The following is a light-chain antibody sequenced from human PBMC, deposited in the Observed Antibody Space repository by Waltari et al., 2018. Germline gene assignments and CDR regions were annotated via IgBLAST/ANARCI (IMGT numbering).Light chain of an antibody. CDR2: VNSDGSH. CDR3: QTGGHGTWV. CDR1: SGHSSNV. Sequence: QLVLTQSPSASASLGASVKLTCTLSSGHSSNVIAWLQPQPETGPRYLMKVNSDGSHRKGDEMPDRFSGSSSGAECYLTISNLQSEDEADYYCQTGGHGTWVFGGGTKLTVL. V-gene: IGLV4-69*01. J-gene: IGLJ3*02.